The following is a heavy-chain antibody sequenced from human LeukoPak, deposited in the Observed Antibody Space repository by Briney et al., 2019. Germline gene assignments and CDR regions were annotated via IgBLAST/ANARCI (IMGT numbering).Heavy chain of an antibody. CDR2: ISAYNGNT. CDR3: ARDYYGSGRSYRRPRFDY. Sequence: ASVKVSCKASGYTFTSYGISWVRQAPGQGLEWMGWISAYNGNTNYAQKLQGRVTMTTDTSTSTAYMELRSLRSDDTAVYYCARDYYGSGRSYRRPRFDYWGQGTLVTVSS. J-gene: IGHJ4*02. V-gene: IGHV1-18*01. CDR1: GYTFTSYG. D-gene: IGHD3-10*01.